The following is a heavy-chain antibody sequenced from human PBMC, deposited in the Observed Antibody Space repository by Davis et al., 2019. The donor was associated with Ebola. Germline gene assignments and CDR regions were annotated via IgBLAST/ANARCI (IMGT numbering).Heavy chain of an antibody. V-gene: IGHV1-8*01. CDR1: GYTFTSYD. CDR2: MNPNSGNT. Sequence: ASVKVSCKASGYTFTSYDINWVRQATGQGLEWMGWMNPNSGNTGYAQKFQGRVTMTRNTSISTAYMELSSLRSDDTAVYYCAGGTMVRGVYYYGMDAWGQGTTVTVSS. D-gene: IGHD3-10*01. J-gene: IGHJ6*02. CDR3: AGGTMVRGVYYYGMDA.